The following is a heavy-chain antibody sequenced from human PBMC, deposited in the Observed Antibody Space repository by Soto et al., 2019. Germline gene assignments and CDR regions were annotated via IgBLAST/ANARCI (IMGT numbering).Heavy chain of an antibody. D-gene: IGHD3-22*01. CDR1: GGTFSSYA. CDR3: ARVGPDLYYDSRDLAFDI. Sequence: ASVKGSCKASGGTFSSYAISWVRQAPGQGLEWMGGIIPIFGTANYAQKFQGRVTITADESTSTAYMELSSLRSEDTAVYYCARVGPDLYYDSRDLAFDIWGQGTMVTGSS. CDR2: IIPIFGTA. J-gene: IGHJ3*02. V-gene: IGHV1-69*13.